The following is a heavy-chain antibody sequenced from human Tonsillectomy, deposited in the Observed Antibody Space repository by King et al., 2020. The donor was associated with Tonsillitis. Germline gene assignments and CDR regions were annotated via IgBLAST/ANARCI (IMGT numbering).Heavy chain of an antibody. V-gene: IGHV3-30*02. CDR3: AKGGVTTTRYFYYYHGMDV. D-gene: IGHD4-11*01. Sequence: VQLVESGGGVVRPGGSLRLSCAASGFTFSNYGMHWVRQAPGKGLEWVAFIRFDGSNTYYADSVKGRFTISRDTSKNTLFLQMNSLRVEDTALYYCAKGGVTTTRYFYYYHGMDVWGQGTTVTVSS. CDR1: GFTFSNYG. J-gene: IGHJ6*02. CDR2: IRFDGSNT.